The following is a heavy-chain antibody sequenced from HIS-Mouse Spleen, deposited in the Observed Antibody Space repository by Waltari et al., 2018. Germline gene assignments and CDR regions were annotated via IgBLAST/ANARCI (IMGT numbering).Heavy chain of an antibody. CDR2: VNPHSGGT. V-gene: IGHV1-2*02. J-gene: IGHJ4*02. CDR1: GYTFTGYY. CDR3: ATLPGTVAATLHY. Sequence: QVQLVQSGAEVKKPGASVKVSCKASGYTFTGYYMHWVRQAPGQGLEWKGWVNPHSGGTNYAQKFQGRVTMTRDASISTAYMELSRLRSDDTAVYYCATLPGTVAATLHYWGQGTLVTVSS. D-gene: IGHD2-15*01.